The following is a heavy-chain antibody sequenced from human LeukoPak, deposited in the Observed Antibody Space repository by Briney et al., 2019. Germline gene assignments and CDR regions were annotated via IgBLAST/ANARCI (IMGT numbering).Heavy chain of an antibody. V-gene: IGHV3-33*06. J-gene: IGHJ4*02. CDR1: GFTFSSYG. CDR3: AKGSTSCLD. Sequence: GGSLRLSCAASGFTFSSYGMHWVRQAPGKGLEWVAVIWYDGSNKYYADSVKGRFTISRDNSKNTPYLQMNSLRAEDTAVYYCAKGSTSCLDWGQGTLVTVSS. D-gene: IGHD2-2*01. CDR2: IWYDGSNK.